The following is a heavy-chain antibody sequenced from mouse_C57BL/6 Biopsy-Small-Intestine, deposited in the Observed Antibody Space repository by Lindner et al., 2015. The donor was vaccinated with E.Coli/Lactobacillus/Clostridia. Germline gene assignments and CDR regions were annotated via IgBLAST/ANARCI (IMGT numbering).Heavy chain of an antibody. Sequence: SVKVSCKASGYSFTDYYIHWVRQAPGQGPEWMGWINPKFGSTTYAQKFRGRVTMTRDTSISTVYMELSGLSSDDTAIYYCARDVRDRHSYDGYGYMEVWGKGTTVTVSS. J-gene: IGHJ1*03. D-gene: IGHD2-3*01. V-gene: IGHV1-66*01. CDR1: GYSFTDYY. CDR3: ARDVRDRHSYDGYGYMEV. CDR2: INPKFGST.